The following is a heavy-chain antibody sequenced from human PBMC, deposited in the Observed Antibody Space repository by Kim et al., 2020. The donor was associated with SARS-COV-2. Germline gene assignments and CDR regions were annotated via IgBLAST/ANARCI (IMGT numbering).Heavy chain of an antibody. V-gene: IGHV4-39*01. Sequence: SETLSLTCTVSGDSISSSSLHWGWVRQPPGQGLAWIGSIHYRGSTYYTPSLQSRVTISVDTSKNQFSLKLTSVTDADTAVYDCARRPGRYSSGSFDPWGQGTLVTVSS. J-gene: IGHJ5*02. D-gene: IGHD6-19*01. CDR3: ARRPGRYSSGSFDP. CDR1: GDSISSSSLH. CDR2: IHYRGST.